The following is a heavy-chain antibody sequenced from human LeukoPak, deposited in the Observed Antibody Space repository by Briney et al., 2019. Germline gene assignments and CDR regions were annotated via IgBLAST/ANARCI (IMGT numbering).Heavy chain of an antibody. J-gene: IGHJ4*02. D-gene: IGHD1-26*01. CDR1: ELPLASYE. CDR2: LWFDGSNT. Sequence: GGPLSLSCQGSELPLASYEMNWARKAQAKGLGWVELLWFDGSNTYYADSVRGRFTISRDNSKNTLYLQMTSLRAEDTAIYYCAGDRKSGNFLGEFDHWGLGTLVTVSS. CDR3: AGDRKSGNFLGEFDH. V-gene: IGHV3-33*01.